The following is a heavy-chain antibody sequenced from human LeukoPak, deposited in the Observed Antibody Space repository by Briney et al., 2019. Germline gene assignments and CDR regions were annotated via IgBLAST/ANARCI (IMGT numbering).Heavy chain of an antibody. CDR3: ARDPTVAVPYYFDY. Sequence: GGSLRLSCAASGFTFSSYAMHWVRQAPGKGLEWVAVISYDGSNKYYADSVKGRFTISRDNSKNTLYLQMNSLRAEDTAVYYCARDPTVAVPYYFDYWGQETLVTVSS. V-gene: IGHV3-30*01. D-gene: IGHD6-19*01. CDR2: ISYDGSNK. CDR1: GFTFSSYA. J-gene: IGHJ4*02.